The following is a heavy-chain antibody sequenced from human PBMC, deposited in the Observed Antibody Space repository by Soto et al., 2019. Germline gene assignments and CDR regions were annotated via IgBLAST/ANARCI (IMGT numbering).Heavy chain of an antibody. Sequence: PGGSLRLSCTASGFTFGDYAMSWFRQAPGKGLEWVGFIRSKAYGGTTEYAASVKGRFTISRDDSKSIAYLQMNSLKTEDTAVYYCTRGPTSYSSSWSNAFDIWGQGTMVTVSS. CDR2: IRSKAYGGTT. J-gene: IGHJ3*02. CDR3: TRGPTSYSSSWSNAFDI. V-gene: IGHV3-49*03. CDR1: GFTFGDYA. D-gene: IGHD6-13*01.